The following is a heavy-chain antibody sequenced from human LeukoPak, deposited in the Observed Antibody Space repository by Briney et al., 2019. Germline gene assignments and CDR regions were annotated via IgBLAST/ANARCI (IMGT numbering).Heavy chain of an antibody. J-gene: IGHJ6*03. Sequence: GESLKISCKGSGDSFTSYWSGWGRQMPGKGLEGRGIIYPGDSDTRYSPSFQGQVTISADKPISTAYLQWSSLKASDTAMYYCARQLEYSSSRPYYYYMDVWGKGTTVTVSS. CDR1: GDSFTSYW. D-gene: IGHD6-6*01. V-gene: IGHV5-51*01. CDR3: ARQLEYSSSRPYYYYMDV. CDR2: IYPGDSDT.